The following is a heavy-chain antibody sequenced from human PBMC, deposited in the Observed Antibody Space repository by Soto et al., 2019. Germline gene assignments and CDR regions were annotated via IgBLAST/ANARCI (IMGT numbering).Heavy chain of an antibody. D-gene: IGHD2-8*02. CDR3: AITVVYAVNYFDY. CDR2: IDPSDSYT. Sequence: LGESLKISCKGSGYSFTSYWISWVRQMPGKGLEWMGRIDPSDSYTNYSPSFQGHVTISADKSISTAYLQWSSLKASDTAMYYCAITVVYAVNYFDYWGQGTLVTVSS. J-gene: IGHJ4*02. V-gene: IGHV5-10-1*01. CDR1: GYSFTSYW.